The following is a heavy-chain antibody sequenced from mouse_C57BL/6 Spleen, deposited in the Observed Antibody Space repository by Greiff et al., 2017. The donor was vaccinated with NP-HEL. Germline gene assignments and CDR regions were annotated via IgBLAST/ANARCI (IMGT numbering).Heavy chain of an antibody. CDR3: ANRFAY. CDR2: IYPSDSET. CDR1: GYTFTSYW. Sequence: QVQLQQPGAELVRPGSSVKLSCKASGYTFTSYWMDWVKQRPGQGLEWIGNIYPSDSETHYNQQFKDKATLTVAQSSSTAYMPLSSLTSEDSAVCYCANRFAYWGQGTLVTVSA. J-gene: IGHJ3*01. V-gene: IGHV1-61*01.